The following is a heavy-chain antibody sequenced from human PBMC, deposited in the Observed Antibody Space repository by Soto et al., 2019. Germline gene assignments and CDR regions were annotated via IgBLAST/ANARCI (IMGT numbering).Heavy chain of an antibody. V-gene: IGHV4-59*01. D-gene: IGHD2-2*01. J-gene: IGHJ6*02. Sequence: NPSETLSLTCTVSGGSISSYYWSWIRQPPGKGLEWIGYIYYSGSTNYNPSLKSRVTISVDTSKNQFSLKLSSVTAADTAVYYCARESVCSSTSCCRRYGMDVWGQGTTVTVSS. CDR1: GGSISSYY. CDR3: ARESVCSSTSCCRRYGMDV. CDR2: IYYSGST.